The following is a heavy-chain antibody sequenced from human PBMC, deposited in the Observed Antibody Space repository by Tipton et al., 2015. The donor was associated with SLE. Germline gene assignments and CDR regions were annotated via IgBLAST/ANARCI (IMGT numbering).Heavy chain of an antibody. Sequence: TLSLTCTVSGGSISSYYWSWIRQPPGKGLEWIGYIYDSGSTYYNPSLQSRANISPGTSASQFSLHLTSVTAADTAVYYCARVAGDRYLGRFEFWGRGTLVSVSS. CDR2: IYDSGST. J-gene: IGHJ2*01. D-gene: IGHD2-21*02. CDR3: ARVAGDRYLGRFEF. V-gene: IGHV4-59*12. CDR1: GGSISSYY.